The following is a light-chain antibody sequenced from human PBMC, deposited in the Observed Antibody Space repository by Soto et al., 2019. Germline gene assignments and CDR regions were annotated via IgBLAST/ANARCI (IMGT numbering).Light chain of an antibody. V-gene: IGLV4-69*01. CDR1: SGHSSYT. Sequence: QLVLTQSPSASASLGASVKLTCTLSSGHSSYTIAWHQQQPEKGPRYLMKLNSDGSHSKGDGIPDRFSGSSSGTERYLTISSLQSEDDADYFCQTGGTGDRGLVFGGGTKLTVL. CDR2: LNSDGSH. CDR3: QTGGTGDRGLV. J-gene: IGLJ2*01.